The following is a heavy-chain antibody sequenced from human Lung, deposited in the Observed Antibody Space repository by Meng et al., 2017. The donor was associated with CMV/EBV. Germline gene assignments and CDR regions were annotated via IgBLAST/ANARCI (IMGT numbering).Heavy chain of an antibody. D-gene: IGHD2-21*02. CDR3: ARSPVLACTDWVTAF. CDR2: ISYDVITK. Sequence: GESLKTSCAASGFTFSLYPMHWVRQAPGKGLEWLTVISYDVITKHYADSVKGRFTISRDNSRNTLYLQMDSLRPEDTAMYYCARSPVLACTDWVTAFWGQGTXVTVSS. V-gene: IGHV3-30*04. CDR1: GFTFSLYP. J-gene: IGHJ4*02.